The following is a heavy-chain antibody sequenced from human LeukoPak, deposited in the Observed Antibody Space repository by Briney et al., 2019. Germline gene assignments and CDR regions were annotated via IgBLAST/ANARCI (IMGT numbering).Heavy chain of an antibody. V-gene: IGHV1-46*03. J-gene: IGHJ4*02. D-gene: IGHD3-3*01. CDR2: INPSGGST. CDR1: GYTFTSYY. Sequence: ASVKVSCKASGYTFTSYYMHWVRQAPGQGLEWMGIINPSGGSTSYAQRFQGRVTMTRDTSTSTVYMELSSLRSEDTAVYYCARDSSYYDFWSGYYYYFDYWGQGILVTVSS. CDR3: ARDSSYYDFWSGYYYYFDY.